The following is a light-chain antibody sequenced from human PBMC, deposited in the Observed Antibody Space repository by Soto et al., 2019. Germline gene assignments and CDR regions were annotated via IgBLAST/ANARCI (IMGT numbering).Light chain of an antibody. CDR1: SSDVGSYNL. CDR3: CSYAGRSTFYV. Sequence: QSVLTQPASVSGSSGQSITISCTGTSSDVGSYNLVSWYQQHPGKAPNLMIYEVTKRPSGVSNRFTGSKSGNTASLTISGLQAEDEAEYYCCSYAGRSTFYVFGTGTKVTVL. V-gene: IGLV2-23*02. CDR2: EVT. J-gene: IGLJ1*01.